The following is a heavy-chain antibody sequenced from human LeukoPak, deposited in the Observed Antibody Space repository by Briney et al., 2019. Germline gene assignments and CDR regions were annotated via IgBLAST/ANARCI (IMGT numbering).Heavy chain of an antibody. Sequence: GASVKVSGKASGGTFSSYAISWVRQAPGQGLEWMGGIIPIFGTANYAQKFQGRVTITADESTSTAYMELSSLRSEDTAVYYCARGSGNAPYYYYYMDVWGKGTTVTVSS. V-gene: IGHV1-69*13. CDR1: GGTFSSYA. CDR3: ARGSGNAPYYYYYMDV. D-gene: IGHD3-3*01. J-gene: IGHJ6*03. CDR2: IIPIFGTA.